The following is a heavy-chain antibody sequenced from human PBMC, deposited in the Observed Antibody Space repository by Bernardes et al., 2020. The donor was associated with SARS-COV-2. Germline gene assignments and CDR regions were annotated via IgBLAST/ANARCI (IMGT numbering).Heavy chain of an antibody. D-gene: IGHD5-18*01. CDR3: ARDRGYGNRWDTVGHAFDI. CDR2: IIPLLGTT. Sequence: SVKVSCKASGGTFSNYGISWVRQAPGQGLEWMGGIIPLLGTTNYAQKFQGRLTITADESTSTAYMELSSLRSEDTAVYYCARDRGYGNRWDTVGHAFDICGQGTMVTVSS. CDR1: GGTFSNYG. J-gene: IGHJ3*02. V-gene: IGHV1-69*13.